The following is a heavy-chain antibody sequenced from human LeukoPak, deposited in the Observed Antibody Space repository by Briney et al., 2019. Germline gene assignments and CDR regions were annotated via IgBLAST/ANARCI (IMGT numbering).Heavy chain of an antibody. V-gene: IGHV3-20*04. CDR3: ARAFPMIVVGFRAFDI. D-gene: IGHD3-22*01. Sequence: PLGGSLRLSCAASGFTFDDYGMSWVRQAPGKGLEWVSSIKWNGGSTGYADSVKGRFTISRDNSKNTLYLQMNSLRAEDTAVYYCARAFPMIVVGFRAFDIWGQGTMVTVSS. J-gene: IGHJ3*02. CDR2: IKWNGGST. CDR1: GFTFDDYG.